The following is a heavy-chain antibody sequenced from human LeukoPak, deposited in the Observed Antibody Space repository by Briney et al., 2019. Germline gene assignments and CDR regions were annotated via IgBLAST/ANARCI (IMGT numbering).Heavy chain of an antibody. Sequence: SVKVSCKASGGTFSSYAISWVRQAPGQGLEWMGGIIPILGTANYAQKLQGRVTITADESTSTAYMELSSLRSEDTAVYYCARQQQLVLAGAFDIWGQGTVVTVSS. V-gene: IGHV1-69*01. D-gene: IGHD6-13*01. J-gene: IGHJ3*02. CDR1: GGTFSSYA. CDR3: ARQQQLVLAGAFDI. CDR2: IIPILGTA.